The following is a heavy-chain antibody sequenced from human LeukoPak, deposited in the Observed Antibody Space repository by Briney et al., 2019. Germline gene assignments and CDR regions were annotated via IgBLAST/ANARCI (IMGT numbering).Heavy chain of an antibody. CDR3: ASHSSGYYYIDY. CDR1: GGSLSSSSYY. V-gene: IGHV4-39*07. Sequence: PSETLSLTCTVSGGSLSSSSYYWGWIRQPPGKGLEWIGSIYYSGSTYYNPSLKSRVTISLDTSKNQFSLNLSSVTAADTAVYYCASHSSGYYYIDYWGQGTLVSVSS. D-gene: IGHD3-22*01. CDR2: IYYSGST. J-gene: IGHJ4*02.